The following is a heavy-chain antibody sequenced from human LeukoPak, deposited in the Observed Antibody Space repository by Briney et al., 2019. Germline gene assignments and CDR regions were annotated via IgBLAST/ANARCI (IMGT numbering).Heavy chain of an antibody. CDR2: IIPILGIA. D-gene: IGHD2/OR15-2a*01. V-gene: IGHV1-69*04. Sequence: GASVKVSCKASGGTFSSYAISWVRQAPGQGLEWMGRIIPILGIANYAQKFQGRVTITADKSTSTAYMELRSLRSDDTAVYYCARDRKYWDLPTPLLSWGYWGQGTLVTVSS. J-gene: IGHJ4*02. CDR1: GGTFSSYA. CDR3: ARDRKYWDLPTPLLSWGY.